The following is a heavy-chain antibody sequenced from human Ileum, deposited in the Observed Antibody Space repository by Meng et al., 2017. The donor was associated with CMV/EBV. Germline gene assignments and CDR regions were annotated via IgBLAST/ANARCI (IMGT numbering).Heavy chain of an antibody. J-gene: IGHJ4*02. Sequence: YDISWVRQATGQGLEWMGWMNPNSGNTGYAQKFQGRVTITRNTSISTAYMELSSLRSEDTAVYYCARGGRRITIFGVVSDSPYYFDYWGQGTLVTVSS. CDR2: MNPNSGNT. V-gene: IGHV1-8*03. CDR1: YD. D-gene: IGHD3-3*01. CDR3: ARGGRRITIFGVVSDSPYYFDY.